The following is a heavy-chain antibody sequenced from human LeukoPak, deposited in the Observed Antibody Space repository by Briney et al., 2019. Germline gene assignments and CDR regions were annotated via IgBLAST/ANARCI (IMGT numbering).Heavy chain of an antibody. Sequence: GGSLRLSCAASGFXVSNNYVSWVRQAPGKGLEWVSIIHSGGTTYYADSVKGRFIISRDNSKNTVYLQMNSLRAEDTAIYYCARGILTGYYWFDYWGQGTLVTVSS. CDR3: ARGILTGYYWFDY. CDR2: IHSGGTT. D-gene: IGHD3-9*01. J-gene: IGHJ4*01. CDR1: GFXVSNNY. V-gene: IGHV3-53*01.